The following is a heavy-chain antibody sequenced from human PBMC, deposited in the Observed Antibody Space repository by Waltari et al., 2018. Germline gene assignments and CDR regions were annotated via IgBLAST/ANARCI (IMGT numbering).Heavy chain of an antibody. V-gene: IGHV4-4*07. CDR1: GGSISSYY. CDR2: IYTSGST. CDR3: AGDRRSSSWYGDAFDI. J-gene: IGHJ3*02. D-gene: IGHD6-13*01. Sequence: QVQLQESGPGLVEPSETLSLTCTVPGGSISSYYWSWIRQPAGKGLEWIGRIYTSGSTNYNPSLKSRDTMSVHTSKTQFSLKLSSVTAADTAVYYCAGDRRSSSWYGDAFDIWGQGTMVTVSS.